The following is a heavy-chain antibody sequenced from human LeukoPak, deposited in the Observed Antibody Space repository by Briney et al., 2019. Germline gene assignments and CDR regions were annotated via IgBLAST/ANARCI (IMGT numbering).Heavy chain of an antibody. CDR1: GYIFTNYW. Sequence: GESLKISCKASGYIFTNYWIGWVRQMPGKGVEGMGVIYPYDYEIRYCPSFQGEVTISDDTSISTAYLQWSSLKASDTAVYYCARPNWARRYFDYWGQGTLVTVSS. CDR2: IYPYDYEI. D-gene: IGHD7-27*01. CDR3: ARPNWARRYFDY. V-gene: IGHV5-51*01. J-gene: IGHJ4*02.